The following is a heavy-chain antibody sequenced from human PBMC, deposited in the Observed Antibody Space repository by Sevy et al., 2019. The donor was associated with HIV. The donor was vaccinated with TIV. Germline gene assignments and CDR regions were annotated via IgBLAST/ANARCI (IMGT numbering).Heavy chain of an antibody. CDR1: GYTFTSYD. D-gene: IGHD3-10*01. V-gene: IGHV1-8*01. CDR3: ASKGGSRPNDAFDT. Sequence: ASVKVSCEASGYTFTSYDINWVRQATGQGLEWMGWMSPNSGATGFAQKFQGRVTLTRNTSISTAYMEVSSLRVEDTAVYYCASKGGSRPNDAFDTWGQGTMVTVSS. J-gene: IGHJ3*02. CDR2: MSPNSGAT.